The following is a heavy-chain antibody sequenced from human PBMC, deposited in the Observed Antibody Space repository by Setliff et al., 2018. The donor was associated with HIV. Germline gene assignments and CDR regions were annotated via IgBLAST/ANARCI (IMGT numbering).Heavy chain of an antibody. V-gene: IGHV1-46*01. Sequence: EASVKVSCKASGYTFSRYYMHWVRQAPGQGLEWMGRINPNGGSRSYAQKFQGRVTMTRDTSTNTVYMELSSLRSEDTAVYYCTSVHYCGTTRCYIFDYWGQGALVTVSS. D-gene: IGHD2-2*02. CDR3: TSVHYCGTTRCYIFDY. CDR1: GYTFSRYY. CDR2: INPNGGSR. J-gene: IGHJ4*02.